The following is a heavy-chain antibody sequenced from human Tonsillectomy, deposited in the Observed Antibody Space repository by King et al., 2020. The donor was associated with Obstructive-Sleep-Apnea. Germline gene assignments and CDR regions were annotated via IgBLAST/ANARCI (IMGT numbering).Heavy chain of an antibody. J-gene: IGHJ4*02. CDR1: GGSISNYY. D-gene: IGHD5-12*01. CDR3: ARHRGVEDYGGYGDYFDY. V-gene: IGHV4-59*08. Sequence: QLQESGPGLVKPSETLSLTCTVSGGSISNYYWSWIRQPPGKGLEWIGDMYYSGNTNFNPSLKSRVTISADTSKNQFSLRLSSVTAADTAVYYCARHRGVEDYGGYGDYFDYWGQGTLVTVSS. CDR2: MYYSGNT.